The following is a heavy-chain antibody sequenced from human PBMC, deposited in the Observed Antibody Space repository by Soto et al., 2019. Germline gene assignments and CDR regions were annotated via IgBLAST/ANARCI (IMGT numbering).Heavy chain of an antibody. J-gene: IGHJ6*03. Sequence: QLQLQESGPGLVKPSETLSLTCTVSGGSISSSSYYWGWIRQPPGKGLEWIGSIYYSGSTYYNPSLKSRVTISVDTSKNQFSLKLSSVTAADTTVYYCARLPPVTTSYYYYMDVWGKGTTVTVSS. CDR3: ARLPPVTTSYYYYMDV. CDR2: IYYSGST. D-gene: IGHD4-17*01. V-gene: IGHV4-39*01. CDR1: GGSISSSSYY.